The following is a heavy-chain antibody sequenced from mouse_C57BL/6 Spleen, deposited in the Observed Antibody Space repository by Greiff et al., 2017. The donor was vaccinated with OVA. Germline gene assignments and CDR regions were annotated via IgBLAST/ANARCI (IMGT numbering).Heavy chain of an antibody. Sequence: QVQLQQPGAELVMPGASVKLSCKASGYTFTSYWMHWVKQRPGQGLEWIGEIDPSDSYTNYNHKFKGKSTLTVDKSSSPAYMQLSSLTSEDSAVYYCARGTTVVATEDYYAMDYWGQGTSVTVSS. J-gene: IGHJ4*01. CDR1: GYTFTSYW. D-gene: IGHD1-1*01. CDR3: ARGTTVVATEDYYAMDY. V-gene: IGHV1-69*01. CDR2: IDPSDSYT.